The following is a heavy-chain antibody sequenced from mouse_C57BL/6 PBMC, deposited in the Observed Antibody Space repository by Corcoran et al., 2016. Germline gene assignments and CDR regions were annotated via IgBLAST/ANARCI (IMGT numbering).Heavy chain of an antibody. CDR3: ASRGDDYDFY. V-gene: IGHV1-26*01. CDR2: INPNNGGT. Sequence: EVQLQQSGPELVKPGASVKISCKASGYTFTDYYMNWVKQSHGKSLEWIGDINPNNGGTSYNQKFKGKATLTVDKSSSTAYMELRRLTSEDSAVYYCASRGDDYDFYWGQGTTLTVSS. J-gene: IGHJ2*01. D-gene: IGHD2-4*01. CDR1: GYTFTDYY.